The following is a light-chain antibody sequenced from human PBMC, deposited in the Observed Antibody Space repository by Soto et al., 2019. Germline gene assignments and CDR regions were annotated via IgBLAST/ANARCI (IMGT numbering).Light chain of an antibody. J-gene: IGKJ5*01. CDR3: QQFNSYPIT. CDR1: QDTRGA. V-gene: IGKV1-13*02. Sequence: AIQLTQSPSSLSASVGDRVTITCRASQDTRGALAWYQEKPGKAPKILIYDVSTLESGVPSSFSGSSSGTDVTPTMYSRQPVDFATYSGQQFNSYPITVDQGTRLEIK. CDR2: DVS.